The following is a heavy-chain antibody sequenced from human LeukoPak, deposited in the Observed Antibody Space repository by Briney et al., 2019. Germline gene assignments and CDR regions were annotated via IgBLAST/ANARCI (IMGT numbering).Heavy chain of an antibody. D-gene: IGHD3/OR15-3a*01. CDR3: ARGRIGRLIWDYYYHYMDV. Sequence: SETLSLTCAVYGGSFSGYYWSWIRQPPGKGLEWIGEINHSVSQNYNPSLRTRSPIPVDTPKTQYSLKLSSVTAADTAVYYCARGRIGRLIWDYYYHYMDVWGKGTTVTVPS. CDR1: GGSFSGYY. J-gene: IGHJ6*03. V-gene: IGHV4-34*01. CDR2: INHSVSQ.